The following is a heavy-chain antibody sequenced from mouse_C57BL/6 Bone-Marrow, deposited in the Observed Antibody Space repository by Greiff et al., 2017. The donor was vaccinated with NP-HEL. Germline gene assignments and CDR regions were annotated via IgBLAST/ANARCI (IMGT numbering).Heavy chain of an antibody. CDR1: GYSFTGYF. CDR3: ARRLGKDYFDY. D-gene: IGHD2-1*01. V-gene: IGHV1-20*01. Sequence: EVKLQESGPELVKPGDSVKISCKASGYSFTGYFMNWVMQSHGKSLEWIGRINPYNGDTFYNQKFKGKATLTVDKSSSTAHMELRSLTSEDSAVYYCARRLGKDYFDYWGQGTTLTVSS. CDR2: INPYNGDT. J-gene: IGHJ2*01.